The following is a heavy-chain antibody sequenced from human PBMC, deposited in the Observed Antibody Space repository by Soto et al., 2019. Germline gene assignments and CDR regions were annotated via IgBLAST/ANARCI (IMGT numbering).Heavy chain of an antibody. CDR1: GGSVSSGDYY. CDR2: IYYRGST. D-gene: IGHD5-18*01. V-gene: IGHV4-61*08. J-gene: IGHJ5*02. CDR3: ARIPVDTSMIYWFDP. Sequence: QVQLQESGPGLVKASETLSLTCTVSGGSVSSGDYYWSWIRQPPGKGLEWIGNIYYRGSTNYNPSLKSRATISVDTSKNQFSLKVSSVTAADTAVYYCARIPVDTSMIYWFDPWGQGTLVTVSS.